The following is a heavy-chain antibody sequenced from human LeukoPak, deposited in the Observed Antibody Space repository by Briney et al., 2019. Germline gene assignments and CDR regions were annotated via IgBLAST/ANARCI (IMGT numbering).Heavy chain of an antibody. J-gene: IGHJ4*02. CDR3: ARARWLQSGNFDY. D-gene: IGHD5-24*01. CDR2: ISSSGSTI. V-gene: IGHV3-11*04. CDR1: GFTFSDYY. Sequence: GGSLRLSCAASGFTFSDYYMSWIRQAPGKGLEWVSYISSSGSTIYYADSVKGRFTISRDNAKNSLYLQMNSLRAEDTAVYYRARARWLQSGNFDYWGQGTLVTVSS.